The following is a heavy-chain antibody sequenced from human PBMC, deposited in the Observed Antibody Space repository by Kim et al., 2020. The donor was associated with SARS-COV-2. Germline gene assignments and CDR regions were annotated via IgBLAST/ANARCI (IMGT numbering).Heavy chain of an antibody. D-gene: IGHD1-26*01. CDR3: ARGLAHRWEPHDAFDI. Sequence: GGSLRLSCAASGFTVSSNYMSWVRQAPGKGLEWVSVIYSGGSTYYADSVKGRFTISRDNSKNTLYLQMNSLRAEDTAVYYCARGLAHRWEPHDAFDIWGQGTMVTVSS. CDR2: IYSGGST. J-gene: IGHJ3*02. V-gene: IGHV3-66*01. CDR1: GFTVSSNY.